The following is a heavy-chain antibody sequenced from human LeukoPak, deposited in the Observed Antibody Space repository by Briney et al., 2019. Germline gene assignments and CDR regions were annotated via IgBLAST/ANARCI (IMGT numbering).Heavy chain of an antibody. D-gene: IGHD3-10*01. CDR2: IYPRDGST. CDR3: ARERGSRTGYYGSGSYFGHYGMDV. CDR1: GYSFTSNY. J-gene: IGHJ6*02. Sequence: ASVKVSCKASGYSFTSNYIHWVRQAPGQGLEWMGMIYPRDGSTSYAQKFQGRVTVTRDTSTSTVHMELSGLRSEDTAVYYCARERGSRTGYYGSGSYFGHYGMDVWGQGTTVTVSS. V-gene: IGHV1-46*01.